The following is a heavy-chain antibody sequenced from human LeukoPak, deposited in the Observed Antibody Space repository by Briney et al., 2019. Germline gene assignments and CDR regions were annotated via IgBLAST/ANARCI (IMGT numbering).Heavy chain of an antibody. J-gene: IGHJ6*02. D-gene: IGHD3-10*01. CDR3: AQINYYGSGSYIVAYGMDV. V-gene: IGHV3-30-3*01. CDR2: ISYDGSNR. Sequence: GRSLRLSYAASGFTFSTYAMHWVRQAPGKGLEWVAVISYDGSNRYYADSVKGRFTISRDNSKNTYHLQMNSLRAEDTAVYYCAQINYYGSGSYIVAYGMDVWGQGTTVTVSS. CDR1: GFTFSTYA.